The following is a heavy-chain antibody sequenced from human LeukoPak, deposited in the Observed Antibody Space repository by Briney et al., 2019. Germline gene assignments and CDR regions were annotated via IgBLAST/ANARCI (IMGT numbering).Heavy chain of an antibody. J-gene: IGHJ4*02. Sequence: SETLSLTCTVSGYSFSSGHYWGWIRQPPGKGLELIGSIYYSGSTYYNPSLKSRVAISVDTSKNQFSLKLSSVTAADTAVYYCASQIAARPGANFDYWGQGTLVTVSS. CDR2: IYYSGST. V-gene: IGHV4-38-2*02. D-gene: IGHD6-6*01. CDR1: GYSFSSGHY. CDR3: ASQIAARPGANFDY.